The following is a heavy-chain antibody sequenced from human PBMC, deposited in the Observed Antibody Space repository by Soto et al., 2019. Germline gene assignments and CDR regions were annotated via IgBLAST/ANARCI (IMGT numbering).Heavy chain of an antibody. Sequence: QVQLQESGPGLVKPSQTLSLTCTVSGGSISSGDYYWSWIRQPPGKGLEWIGYIYYSGSTYYNPSLKSRVTISVDTSKNQSSLKLSSVTAADTAVYYCASSQERYYDSSGYYAYWGQGTLVTVSS. D-gene: IGHD3-22*01. V-gene: IGHV4-30-4*01. CDR3: ASSQERYYDSSGYYAY. CDR2: IYYSGST. J-gene: IGHJ4*02. CDR1: GGSISSGDYY.